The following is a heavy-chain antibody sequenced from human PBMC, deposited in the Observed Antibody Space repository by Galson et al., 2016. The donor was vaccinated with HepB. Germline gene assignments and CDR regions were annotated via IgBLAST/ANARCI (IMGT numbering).Heavy chain of an antibody. D-gene: IGHD5-24*01. CDR3: ARDYGRGWLQLRAVHVVGDY. Sequence: SVKVSCKASGGTFSNYGISWVRQAPGQGLEWMGGIIPIFGAANYEQKFQGRVTISADEATNTVYMELSSLTSEDTAVYYCARDYGRGWLQLRAVHVVGDYWGQGTLVTVSS. CDR1: GGTFSNYG. V-gene: IGHV1-69*13. J-gene: IGHJ4*02. CDR2: IIPIFGAA.